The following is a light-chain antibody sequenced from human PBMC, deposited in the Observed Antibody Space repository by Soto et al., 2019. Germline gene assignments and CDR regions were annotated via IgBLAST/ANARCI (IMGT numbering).Light chain of an antibody. Sequence: DTQMTQSPSSLSASVGDRVTITCQASQNINNYLNWYQQKPGRAPKLLIYDASNLEAGVPSRFRGSGSGTDFTFTISRLQPEDIATYYCQQSYSTPLAFGGGTKVDIK. J-gene: IGKJ4*01. CDR2: DAS. CDR3: QQSYSTPLA. V-gene: IGKV1-33*01. CDR1: QNINNY.